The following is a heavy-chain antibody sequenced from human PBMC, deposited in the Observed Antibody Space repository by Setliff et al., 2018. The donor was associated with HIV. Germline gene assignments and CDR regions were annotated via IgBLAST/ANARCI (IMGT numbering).Heavy chain of an antibody. Sequence: PSETLSLTCAVYGGSFSGYYWSWIRQPPGKGLEWIGEINRRGSTRYNPSLKSRVTISLDTSKNQSSLKLSSVTAADTAVYFCARVLGRYSDSSGRPGFQHWGQGTLVTVSS. CDR3: ARVLGRYSDSSGRPGFQH. V-gene: IGHV4-34*01. CDR2: INRRGST. CDR1: GGSFSGYY. D-gene: IGHD3-22*01. J-gene: IGHJ1*01.